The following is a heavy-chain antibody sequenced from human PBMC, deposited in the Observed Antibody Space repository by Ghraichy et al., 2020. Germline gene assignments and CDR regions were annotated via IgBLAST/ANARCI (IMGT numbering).Heavy chain of an antibody. CDR1: GFTFSSHA. CDR2: ISANSVSA. V-gene: IGHV3-23*01. D-gene: IGHD3-9*01. CDR3: AKDFETGRVQYFDS. J-gene: IGHJ4*02. Sequence: GGSLNISCAASGFTFSSHAMTWVRQAPGEGLEWVASISANSVSAYHADSVEGRFTISRDNSKNTLYLQMNSLRAEDTAIYYCAKDFETGRVQYFDSWGQGTLVTGSS.